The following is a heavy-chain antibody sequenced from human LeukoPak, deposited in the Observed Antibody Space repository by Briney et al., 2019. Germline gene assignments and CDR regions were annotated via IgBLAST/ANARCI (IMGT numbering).Heavy chain of an antibody. Sequence: GASVKVSCKASGYTFTSYYMHWVRQAPGQGLEWMGWISAYNGNTNYAQKLQGRVTMTTDTSTSTAYMELRSLRSDDTAVYYCARDQYGDYSYWGQGTLVTVSS. CDR2: ISAYNGNT. CDR3: ARDQYGDYSY. CDR1: GYTFTSYY. D-gene: IGHD4-17*01. V-gene: IGHV1-18*04. J-gene: IGHJ4*02.